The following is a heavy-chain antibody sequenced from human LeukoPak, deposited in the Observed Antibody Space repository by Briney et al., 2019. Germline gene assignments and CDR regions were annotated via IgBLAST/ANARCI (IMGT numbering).Heavy chain of an antibody. CDR2: IDHSGRT. Sequence: PSETLSLTCAVYGGSFSGYYWSWIRQPPGKGLEWIGEIDHSGRTNSNASLKSRVTISVDTSKNQFSLKLSSVTAADTAVYYCARLVPYYYDSSGYYGTIGDFDYWGQGTLVTVSS. CDR1: GGSFSGYY. J-gene: IGHJ4*02. V-gene: IGHV4-34*01. CDR3: ARLVPYYYDSSGYYGTIGDFDY. D-gene: IGHD3-22*01.